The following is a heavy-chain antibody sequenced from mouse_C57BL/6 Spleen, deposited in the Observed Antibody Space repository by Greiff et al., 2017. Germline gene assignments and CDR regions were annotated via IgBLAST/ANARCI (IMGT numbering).Heavy chain of an antibody. D-gene: IGHD2-4*01. CDR2: INPYNGGT. Sequence: EVKLMESGPVLVKPGASVKMSCKASGYTFTDYYMNWVKQSHGKSLEWIGVINPYNGGTSYNQKFKGKATLTVDKSSSTAYMELNSLTSEDSAVYYCARREDYDGDYWGQGTTLTVSS. J-gene: IGHJ2*01. V-gene: IGHV1-19*01. CDR1: GYTFTDYY. CDR3: ARREDYDGDY.